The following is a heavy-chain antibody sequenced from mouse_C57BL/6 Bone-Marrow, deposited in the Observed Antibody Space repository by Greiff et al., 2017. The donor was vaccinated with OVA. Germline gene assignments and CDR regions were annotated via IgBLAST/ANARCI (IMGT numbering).Heavy chain of an antibody. V-gene: IGHV5-15*01. CDR3: ARHGDDGYPWFAY. J-gene: IGHJ3*01. D-gene: IGHD2-3*01. Sequence: DVMLVESGGGLVQPGGSLKLSCAASGFTFSDYGMAWVRQAPRKGPEWVAFISNLAYSIYYADTVTGRFTISRENAKNTLYLEMSSLRSEDTAMYYCARHGDDGYPWFAYWGQGTLVTVSA. CDR1: GFTFSDYG. CDR2: ISNLAYSI.